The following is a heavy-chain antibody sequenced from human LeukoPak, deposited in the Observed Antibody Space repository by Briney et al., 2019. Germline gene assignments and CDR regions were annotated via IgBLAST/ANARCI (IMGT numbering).Heavy chain of an antibody. Sequence: GSLRLSCAASGFTFSSYAMNWVRQPPGKGLEWIGSIYYSGSTYYNPSLKSRVTISVDTSKNQFSLKLSSVTAADTAAYYCARHRGGFDLWGQGTMVTVSS. V-gene: IGHV4-38-2*01. CDR3: ARHRGGFDL. J-gene: IGHJ3*01. D-gene: IGHD2-15*01. CDR1: GFTFSSYA. CDR2: IYYSGST.